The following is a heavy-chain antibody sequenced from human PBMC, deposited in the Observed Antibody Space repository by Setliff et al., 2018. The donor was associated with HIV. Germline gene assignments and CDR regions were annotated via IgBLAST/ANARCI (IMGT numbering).Heavy chain of an antibody. D-gene: IGHD3-22*01. Sequence: GGSLRLSCTASGFTFGDYAMSWVRQAPGKGLEWVGFIRSKAYGGTTEYAASVKGRFTIARDDSKSIAYLQMNSLKTEDTAVYYCTRVLGYYYDSSGYTHFDYWGQGTLVTVSS. CDR1: GFTFGDYA. CDR2: IRSKAYGGTT. CDR3: TRVLGYYYDSSGYTHFDY. V-gene: IGHV3-49*04. J-gene: IGHJ4*02.